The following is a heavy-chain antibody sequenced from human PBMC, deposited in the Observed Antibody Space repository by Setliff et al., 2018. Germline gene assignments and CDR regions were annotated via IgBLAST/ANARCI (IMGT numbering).Heavy chain of an antibody. D-gene: IGHD2-21*02. CDR2: IYTSGST. CDR3: ARDRGGDWIYYFDY. CDR1: GGSISNHY. V-gene: IGHV4-4*07. J-gene: IGHJ4*02. Sequence: PSETLSLTCTVSGGSISNHYWSWIRQPAGKGLEWIGRIYTSGSTNYNPSLKRRVTISVDTSKNQFSLKLSPVTAADTAVYYCARDRGGDWIYYFDYWGQGTLVTVSS.